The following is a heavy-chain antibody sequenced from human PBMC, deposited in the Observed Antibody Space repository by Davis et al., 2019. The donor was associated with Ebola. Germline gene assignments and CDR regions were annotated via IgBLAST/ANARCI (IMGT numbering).Heavy chain of an antibody. CDR2: MNPNSGNT. CDR1: GYTFTSYC. V-gene: IGHV1-8*02. CDR3: ARGGVAYSDLDY. Sequence: AASVKVSCKASGYTFTSYCIRWVRQATVQGLEWMGWMNPNSGNTGYAQKFQGRVTRTRDNSMSTAYMELRSLRSEDTAVYFCARGGVAYSDLDYWGQGTLVAVSS. D-gene: IGHD2-21*01. J-gene: IGHJ4*02.